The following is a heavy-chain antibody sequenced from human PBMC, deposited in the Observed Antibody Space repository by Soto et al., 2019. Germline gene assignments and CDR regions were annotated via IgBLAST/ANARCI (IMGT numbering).Heavy chain of an antibody. CDR3: ARGGKYGYILGWYRYWDY. CDR1: GFTVSSNY. V-gene: IGHV3-66*01. J-gene: IGHJ4*02. CDR2: IYSGGST. Sequence: EVQLVESGGGLVQPGGSLRLSCAASGFTVSSNYMSWVRQAPGKGLEWVSVIYSGGSTYYADSVKGRFTISRDNSKNAPDFQMKGLGGEDTAVYYWARGGKYGYILGWYRYWDYWGQGTLVTVSS. D-gene: IGHD3-16*02.